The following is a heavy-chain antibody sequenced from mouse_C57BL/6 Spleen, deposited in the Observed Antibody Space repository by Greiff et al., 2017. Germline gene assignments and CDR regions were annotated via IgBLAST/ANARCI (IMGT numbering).Heavy chain of an antibody. CDR3: TREATVVATRYFDY. J-gene: IGHJ2*01. Sequence: LVESGAELVRPGASVTLSCKASGYTFTDYEMHWVKQTPVHGLEWIGAIDPETGGTAYNQKFKGKAILTADKSSSTAYMELRSLTSEDSAVYYCTREATVVATRYFDYWGQGTTLTVSS. CDR1: GYTFTDYE. V-gene: IGHV1-15*01. D-gene: IGHD1-1*01. CDR2: IDPETGGT.